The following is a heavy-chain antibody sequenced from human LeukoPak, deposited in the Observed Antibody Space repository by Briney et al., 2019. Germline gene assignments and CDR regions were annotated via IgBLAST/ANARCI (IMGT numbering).Heavy chain of an antibody. V-gene: IGHV3-48*01. J-gene: IGHJ6*03. CDR1: GFTFSSYS. D-gene: IGHD3-3*01. CDR2: ISSSSSTI. Sequence: PGGSLRLSCAASGFTFSSYSMNWVRQAPGKGLEWVSYISSSSSTIYYADSVKGRFTISRDNAKNSLYLQMNSLRAEDTAVYYCARTPYYDFWSGFGVDNYMDVWGKGTTVTVSS. CDR3: ARTPYYDFWSGFGVDNYMDV.